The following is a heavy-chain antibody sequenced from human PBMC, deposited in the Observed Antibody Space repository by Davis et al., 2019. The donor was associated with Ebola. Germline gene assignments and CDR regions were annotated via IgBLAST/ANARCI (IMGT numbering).Heavy chain of an antibody. V-gene: IGHV3-30*02. D-gene: IGHD2-15*01. J-gene: IGHJ4*02. CDR3: ARGGDCSGGSCYPDS. CDR2: IYHDGNNK. Sequence: GGSLRLSCTASGFTFSAYGMHWVRQAPGKGLEWVASIYHDGNNKYYIDSVKGRFTISRDNSKNTLYLQMNSLRTEDTAVYYCARGGDCSGGSCYPDSWGQGTLVTVSS. CDR1: GFTFSAYG.